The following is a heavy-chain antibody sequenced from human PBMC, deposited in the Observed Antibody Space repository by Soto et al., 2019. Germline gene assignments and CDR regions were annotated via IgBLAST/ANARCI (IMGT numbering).Heavy chain of an antibody. Sequence: TLSLTCTVSGDTIGSYYWSWIRQPPGKGLEWIGYIYFTGSTNYNPSLKSRVTISVDTSKNQFSLKLSSVTAADTAVYYCARGSCSSASCYTGDYWGQGTLVTVSS. J-gene: IGHJ4*02. CDR3: ARGSCSSASCYTGDY. D-gene: IGHD2-2*02. CDR1: GDTIGSYY. V-gene: IGHV4-59*01. CDR2: IYFTGST.